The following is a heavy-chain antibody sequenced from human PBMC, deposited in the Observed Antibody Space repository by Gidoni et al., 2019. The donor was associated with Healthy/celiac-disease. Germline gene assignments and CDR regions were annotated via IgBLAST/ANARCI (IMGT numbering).Heavy chain of an antibody. Sequence: QVQLVQSGAEVKKPGASVKVSCKASGYTFTSYYMHWVRQAPGQGLEWMGIINPSGGSTSYAQKFQGRVTMTRDTSTSTVYMELSSLRSEDTAVYYCARDPLDIVVVVATYGMDVWGQGTTVTVSS. D-gene: IGHD2-15*01. J-gene: IGHJ6*02. CDR2: INPSGGST. CDR3: ARDPLDIVVVVATYGMDV. CDR1: GYTFTSYY. V-gene: IGHV1-46*03.